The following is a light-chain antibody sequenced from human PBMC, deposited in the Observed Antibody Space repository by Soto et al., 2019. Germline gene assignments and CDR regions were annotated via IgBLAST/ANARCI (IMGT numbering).Light chain of an antibody. CDR3: SSYAGSNVLI. V-gene: IGLV2-8*01. CDR1: SSDVGGYNY. CDR2: EVS. J-gene: IGLJ2*01. Sequence: QSALTQPPSASGSPGQSVTVSCTGASSDVGGYNYVSWYQQHPGKAPKLMISEVSKRPSGVPDRFSGSKSGNTASLTVSGLQAEDDADYFCSSYAGSNVLIFGGGTKLTVL.